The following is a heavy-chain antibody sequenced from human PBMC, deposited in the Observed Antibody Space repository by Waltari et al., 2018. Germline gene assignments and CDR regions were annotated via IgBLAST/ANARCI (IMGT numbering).Heavy chain of an antibody. Sequence: QVQLQESGPGLVKPSETLSLTCAVSGYSISSGYYWGWIRQPPGKGLEWIGSIYYTGSASYNPSLKSRVIILVDAAKSQFTLMLGSVTAADTAMYFCARHLFYRSAAYSLKEYSYYMDDWGKGTTVTVSS. CDR3: ARHLFYRSAAYSLKEYSYYMDD. V-gene: IGHV4-38-2*01. CDR1: GYSISSGYY. CDR2: IYYTGSA. J-gene: IGHJ6*03. D-gene: IGHD3-10*01.